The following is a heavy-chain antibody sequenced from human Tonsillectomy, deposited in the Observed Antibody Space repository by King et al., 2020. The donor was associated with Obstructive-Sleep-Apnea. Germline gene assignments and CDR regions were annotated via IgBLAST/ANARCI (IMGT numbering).Heavy chain of an antibody. D-gene: IGHD3-22*01. CDR1: GYTFTGYY. J-gene: IGHJ3*02. Sequence: QLVQYGAEVKKPGASVKVSCKASGYTFTGYYMHWVRQAPGQGLEWMGWINPNSGGTNYAQKFQGWVTMTRDTSISTAYMELSRLRSDDTAVYYCARERDYYDRRGDAFDIWGQGTMVTVSS. V-gene: IGHV1-2*04. CDR2: INPNSGGT. CDR3: ARERDYYDRRGDAFDI.